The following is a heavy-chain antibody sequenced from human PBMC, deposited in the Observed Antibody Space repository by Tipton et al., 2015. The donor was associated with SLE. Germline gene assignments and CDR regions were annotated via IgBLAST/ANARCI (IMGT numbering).Heavy chain of an antibody. CDR2: IYSGGSST. V-gene: IGHV3-23*03. Sequence: SLRLSCAASGFTFSSYVMSWVRQAPGKGLEWVSVIYSGGSSTHYADSVKGRFTISRDDSKNTLYLQMNSLRAEDTAVYYCARDTGGGWHDYWGQGTLVTVSS. CDR3: ARDTGGGWHDY. CDR1: GFTFSSYV. J-gene: IGHJ4*02. D-gene: IGHD6-19*01.